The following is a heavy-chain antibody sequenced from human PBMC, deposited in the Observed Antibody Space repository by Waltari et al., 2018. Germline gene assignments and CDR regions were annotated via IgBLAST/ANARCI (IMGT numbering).Heavy chain of an antibody. Sequence: EVQLVESGGGLVRPGGSLRLSCAASGFTFNSYSMNWVRQAPGKGLEWVSSISSSSTYMHYADSVKGRCTISRDNAMNSLYLQMNSLRAEDTAIYYCARESVVTTNYFDYWGQGTLVTVSS. CDR3: ARESVVTTNYFDY. V-gene: IGHV3-21*01. D-gene: IGHD3-22*01. CDR1: GFTFNSYS. CDR2: ISSSSTYM. J-gene: IGHJ4*02.